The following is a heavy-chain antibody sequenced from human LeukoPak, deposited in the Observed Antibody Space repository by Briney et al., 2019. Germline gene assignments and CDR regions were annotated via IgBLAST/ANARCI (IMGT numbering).Heavy chain of an antibody. J-gene: IGHJ5*02. D-gene: IGHD2/OR15-2a*01. V-gene: IGHV3-7*01. CDR2: INQDGSEK. Sequence: GGSLRLSCAASGFTFSSYWMSWVRQAPGKGLEWVANINQDGSEKYYVVSVKGRFTITRDNAKNSLYLQMNSLRAEDTAVYYCAIDRFTFQQIWFDPWVQGTLVTVSS. CDR3: AIDRFTFQQIWFDP. CDR1: GFTFSSYW.